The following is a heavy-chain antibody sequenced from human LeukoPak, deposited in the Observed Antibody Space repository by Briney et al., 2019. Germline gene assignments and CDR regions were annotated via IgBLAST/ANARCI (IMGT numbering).Heavy chain of an antibody. J-gene: IGHJ3*02. CDR3: ARIPSRTVVPASIRAFDI. CDR1: GYTFTSYD. CDR2: MNPNSGNT. Sequence: DSVKVSWKASGYTFTSYDINWVRQAAGQGLEWMGWMNPNSGNTGYAQKFQGRVTMTRNTAISTAYMELSSLRSEDTAVYFYARIPSRTVVPASIRAFDIWSRGTMVTVSS. D-gene: IGHD2-2*01. V-gene: IGHV1-8*01.